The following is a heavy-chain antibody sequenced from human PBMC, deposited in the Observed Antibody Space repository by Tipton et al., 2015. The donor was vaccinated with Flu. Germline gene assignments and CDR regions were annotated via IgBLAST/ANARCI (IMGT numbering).Heavy chain of an antibody. CDR2: MNPNSGNT. CDR3: ARAYYDILTGYYVAGFDY. Sequence: QVQLVQSGAEVKKPGASVKVSCKASGYTFTSYDINWVRQATGQGLEWMGWMNPNSGNTGYAQKFQGRVTMTRDTSISTAYMELSSLRSEDTAVYYCARAYYDILTGYYVAGFDYWGQGTLVTVSS. D-gene: IGHD3-9*01. CDR1: GYTFTSYD. V-gene: IGHV1-8*01. J-gene: IGHJ4*02.